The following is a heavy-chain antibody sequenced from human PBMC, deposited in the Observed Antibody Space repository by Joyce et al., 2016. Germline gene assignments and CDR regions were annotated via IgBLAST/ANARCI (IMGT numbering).Heavy chain of an antibody. CDR2: IYYGGAT. J-gene: IGHJ4*02. CDR1: GDSISDSSYY. Sequence: QLQLQESGPGLAKPSETLSLTCTVSGDSISDSSYYWGWVRQPPGKGLEWIATIYYGGATFYNPSLASRVTISADKSKMHFSLRLTSVTAADTALYYCALLGASTPYSGDWDIDYWGQGTLLTVSS. CDR3: ALLGASTPYSGDWDIDY. D-gene: IGHD2-21*02. V-gene: IGHV4-39*02.